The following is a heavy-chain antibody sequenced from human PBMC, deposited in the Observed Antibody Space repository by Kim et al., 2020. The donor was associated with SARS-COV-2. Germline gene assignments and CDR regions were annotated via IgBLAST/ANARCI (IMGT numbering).Heavy chain of an antibody. CDR2: GNGNT. J-gene: IGHJ5*02. CDR3: AGIRFDP. D-gene: IGHD2-21*01. Sequence: GNGNTKYSQNFQGRVTITRDTSASTAYMELSSLRSEDTAVYYCAGIRFDPWGQGTLVTVSS. V-gene: IGHV1-3*01.